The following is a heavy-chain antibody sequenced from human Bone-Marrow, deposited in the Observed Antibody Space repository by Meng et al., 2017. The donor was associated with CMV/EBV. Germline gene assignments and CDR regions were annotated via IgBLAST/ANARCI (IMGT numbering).Heavy chain of an antibody. V-gene: IGHV4-59*12. CDR3: ARDYVVAAANDYGMDV. Sequence: ESLKISCAASGFTFSNYGMHWVRQAPGKGLEWVGYIYYSGSTNYNPSLKSRVTISVDTSKNQFSLKLSSVTAADTAVYYCARDYVVAAANDYGMDVWVQGTTVTVSS. CDR2: IYYSGST. D-gene: IGHD6-13*01. CDR1: GFTFSNYG. J-gene: IGHJ6*02.